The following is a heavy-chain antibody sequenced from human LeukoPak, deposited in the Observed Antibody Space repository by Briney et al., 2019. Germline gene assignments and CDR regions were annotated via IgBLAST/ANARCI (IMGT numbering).Heavy chain of an antibody. J-gene: IGHJ4*02. CDR3: ARLARGYGSGSYLSY. Sequence: SETLSLTCAVYGGSFSGYYWSWIRQPPGKGLEWIGEINHSGSTNYNPSLKSRVTISVDTSKNQFSLKLSSVTAADTAVYYCARLARGYGSGSYLSYWGQGTLVIVSS. CDR1: GGSFSGYY. V-gene: IGHV4-34*01. D-gene: IGHD3-10*01. CDR2: INHSGST.